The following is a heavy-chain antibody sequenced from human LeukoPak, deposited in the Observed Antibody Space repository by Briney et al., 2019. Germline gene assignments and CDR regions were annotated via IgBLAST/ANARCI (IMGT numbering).Heavy chain of an antibody. Sequence: PGGSLRLSCAASGFTVSSNYMSWVRQAPGKGLEWVSVIYSGGSTYYADSVKGRFTIYRDNSKNTLYLQMNSLRAEDTAVYYCARGDSSGYYGSYYFDYWGQGTLVTVSS. CDR1: GFTVSSNY. CDR2: IYSGGST. V-gene: IGHV3-66*02. J-gene: IGHJ4*02. CDR3: ARGDSSGYYGSYYFDY. D-gene: IGHD3-22*01.